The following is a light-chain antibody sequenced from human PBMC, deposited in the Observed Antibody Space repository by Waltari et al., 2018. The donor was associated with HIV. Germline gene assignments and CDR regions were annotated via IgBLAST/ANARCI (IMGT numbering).Light chain of an antibody. CDR2: WAS. J-gene: IGKJ2*01. CDR1: QSLLYSFNNKNY. CDR3: QQYYSVPYT. V-gene: IGKV4-1*01. Sequence: DVVVTETQAPVAVSVGVRDTPNRKSRQSLLYSFNNKNYLAWYQQKPGQPPKLLIYWASTRESGVPDRFSGSGSGTDFTLTISSLQAEDVAVYYCQQYYSVPYTFGQGTKVEIK.